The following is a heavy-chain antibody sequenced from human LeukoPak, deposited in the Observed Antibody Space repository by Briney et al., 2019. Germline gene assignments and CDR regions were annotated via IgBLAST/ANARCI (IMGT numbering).Heavy chain of an antibody. CDR2: ISYDGSNK. Sequence: GRSLRLSCAASGFTFSSYGMHWVRQAPGKGLEWVAVISYDGSNKYYADSVKGRFTISRDNSKNTLYLQMNSLRAEDTAVYYCAKPPVRAKRDLYFQHWGQGTLVTVSS. J-gene: IGHJ1*01. CDR3: AKPPVRAKRDLYFQH. V-gene: IGHV3-30*18. CDR1: GFTFSSYG. D-gene: IGHD3-10*01.